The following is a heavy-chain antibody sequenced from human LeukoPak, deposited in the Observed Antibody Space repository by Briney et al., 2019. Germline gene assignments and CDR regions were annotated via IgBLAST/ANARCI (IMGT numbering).Heavy chain of an antibody. Sequence: SETLSLTCAVYGGPFSGYYWSWIRQPPGKGLEWIGEINHSGSTNYNPSLKSRVTISVDTSKNQFSLKLSSVTAADTAVYYCAREGGYDSFDYWGQGTLVTVSS. D-gene: IGHD5-12*01. V-gene: IGHV4-34*01. CDR3: AREGGYDSFDY. CDR1: GGPFSGYY. CDR2: INHSGST. J-gene: IGHJ4*02.